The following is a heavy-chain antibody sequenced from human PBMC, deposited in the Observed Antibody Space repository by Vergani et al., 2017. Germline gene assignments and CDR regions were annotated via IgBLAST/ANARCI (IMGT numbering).Heavy chain of an antibody. Sequence: EVQLLESGGGLVQPGGSLRLSCAASGFTFSDFVMNWVRQAPGKGLEWVASIVSSGGSTYYADSVKGRFTISRDNSKNTLSLHMNNLRAEDTALYYCAKVGPYYGHFDFWGQGTLVTVSS. D-gene: IGHD3-3*01. CDR3: AKVGPYYGHFDF. V-gene: IGHV3-23*01. J-gene: IGHJ4*02. CDR1: GFTFSDFV. CDR2: IVSSGGST.